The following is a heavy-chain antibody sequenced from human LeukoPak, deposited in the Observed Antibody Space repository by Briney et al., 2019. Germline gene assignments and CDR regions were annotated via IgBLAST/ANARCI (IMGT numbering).Heavy chain of an antibody. V-gene: IGHV3-23*01. D-gene: IGHD3-9*01. J-gene: IGHJ4*02. Sequence: PGGSLRLSCAASGFTFSSYAMSWVRQAPGKGLEWVSAISGSGGSTYYADSVKGRFTISRDNSKNTLYLQMNSLRAEDTAVYYCAKDLDPFDILTGYYPDYWGQGTLVTVSS. CDR1: GFTFSSYA. CDR3: AKDLDPFDILTGYYPDY. CDR2: ISGSGGST.